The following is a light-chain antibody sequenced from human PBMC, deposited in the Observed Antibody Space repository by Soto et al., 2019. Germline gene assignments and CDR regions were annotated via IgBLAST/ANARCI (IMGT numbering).Light chain of an antibody. V-gene: IGKV1D-12*01. CDR1: QGISRS. CDR3: QQANSFPIT. Sequence: DIQMTQSPSSVSASVGDRVTITCQASQGISRSLAWYQQKPGKAPKLLIYEASSLQSGVPSRISGSGSGTDFTLTISSLQPEDFATYYCQQANSFPITFGQGTRLEI. CDR2: EAS. J-gene: IGKJ5*01.